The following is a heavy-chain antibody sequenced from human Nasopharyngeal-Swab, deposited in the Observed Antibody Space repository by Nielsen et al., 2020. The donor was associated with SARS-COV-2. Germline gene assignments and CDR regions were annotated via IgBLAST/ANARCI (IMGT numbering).Heavy chain of an antibody. CDR2: IYSGGRT. J-gene: IGHJ3*02. CDR3: ARAGYSYGISPHGFDI. CDR1: GFTVSSNY. Sequence: GGSLRLSSAASGFTVSSNYMSWVPQAPGKGLEWVSVIYSGGRTYYADSVKGRFTISRDNSKNTLYLQMNSLRAEDTAIYYCARAGYSYGISPHGFDIWGQGTMVTVSS. V-gene: IGHV3-53*01. D-gene: IGHD5-18*01.